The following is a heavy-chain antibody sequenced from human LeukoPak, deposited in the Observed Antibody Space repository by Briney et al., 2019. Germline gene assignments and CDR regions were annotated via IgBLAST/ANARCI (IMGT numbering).Heavy chain of an antibody. V-gene: IGHV4-30-4*01. D-gene: IGHD6-13*01. CDR3: ARLLAYDSSWGPFDY. Sequence: SETLSLTCTVSGGSISRGDYYWSWSRQPPRKGLEWIGYIYYSGSTYYNPSLKSRVTISVDTSKNQFSLRLSSVTAADTAVYSCARLLAYDSSWGPFDYWGQGTLVTVSS. CDR1: GGSISRGDYY. J-gene: IGHJ4*02. CDR2: IYYSGST.